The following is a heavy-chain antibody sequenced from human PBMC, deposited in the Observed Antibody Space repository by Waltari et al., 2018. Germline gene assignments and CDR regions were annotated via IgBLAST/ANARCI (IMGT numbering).Heavy chain of an antibody. Sequence: QVQLQESGPGLVKPSETLSLTCTVSGGSMSNNYWNWIRQPAGKGMEYIGRVFTSGRTNYNPPLKRRVTMLIETSKGQFSLELTSVTAADTAIYYCARAQERRDAFDFWGKGTMVTVSS. CDR2: VFTSGRT. V-gene: IGHV4-4*07. J-gene: IGHJ3*01. CDR1: GGSMSNNY. D-gene: IGHD1-1*01. CDR3: ARAQERRDAFDF.